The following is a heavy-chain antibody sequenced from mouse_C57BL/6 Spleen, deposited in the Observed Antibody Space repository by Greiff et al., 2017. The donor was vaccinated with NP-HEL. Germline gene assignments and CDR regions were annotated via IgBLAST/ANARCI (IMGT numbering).Heavy chain of an antibody. V-gene: IGHV1-20*01. CDR1: GYSFTGYF. CDR3: ARSDRSSDITTVVATGMDY. D-gene: IGHD1-1*01. Sequence: EVQLQQSGPELVKPGDSVKISCKASGYSFTGYFMNWVMQSHGKSLEWIGRINPYNGDTFYNQKFKGKATLTVDKSSSTAHMELRSLTSEDSAVYYFARSDRSSDITTVVATGMDYWGQGTSVTVSS. J-gene: IGHJ4*01. CDR2: INPYNGDT.